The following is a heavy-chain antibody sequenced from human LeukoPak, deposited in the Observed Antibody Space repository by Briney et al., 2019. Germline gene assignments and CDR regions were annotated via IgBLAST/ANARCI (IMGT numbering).Heavy chain of an antibody. D-gene: IGHD4-17*01. V-gene: IGHV3-23*01. CDR3: AKDLAGDYHFWY. J-gene: IGHJ4*02. Sequence: GGSLRLSCSASGFTFSSYAMSWVRQAPGKGRKGVSAISGSGGSTYYANSVKGQFTISRDNSKNTLYLQMNSLRAEDTAVYYCAKDLAGDYHFWYWGQGTLVTVSS. CDR1: GFTFSSYA. CDR2: ISGSGGST.